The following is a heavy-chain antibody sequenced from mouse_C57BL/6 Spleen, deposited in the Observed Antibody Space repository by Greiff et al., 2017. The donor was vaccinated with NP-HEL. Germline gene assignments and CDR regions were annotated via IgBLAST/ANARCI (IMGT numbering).Heavy chain of an antibody. CDR3: ARSPYYYGPYYYAMDY. CDR1: GYTFTSYW. V-gene: IGHV1-53*01. Sequence: QVQLQQPGTELVKPGASVKLSCKASGYTFTSYWMHWVKQRPGQGLEWIGNINPSNGGTNSNEKFKSKATLTVDKSSSTAYMQLSSLTSEDSAVYYCARSPYYYGPYYYAMDYWGQGTSVTVSS. D-gene: IGHD1-1*01. J-gene: IGHJ4*01. CDR2: INPSNGGT.